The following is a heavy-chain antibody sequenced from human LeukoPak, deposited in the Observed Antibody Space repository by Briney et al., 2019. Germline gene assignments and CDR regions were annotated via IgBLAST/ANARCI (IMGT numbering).Heavy chain of an antibody. J-gene: IGHJ4*02. CDR1: GFTLSSYK. Sequence: GGSLRLSCAASGFTLSSYKMNWVRQAPGKGLEWISYITTSIDIISYADSVKGRFTISRDNAKNSLYLQVDSLRDEDTAVYYCVRDHNYYFGYWGQGILVTVSA. CDR2: ITTSIDII. V-gene: IGHV3-48*02. CDR3: VRDHNYYFGY.